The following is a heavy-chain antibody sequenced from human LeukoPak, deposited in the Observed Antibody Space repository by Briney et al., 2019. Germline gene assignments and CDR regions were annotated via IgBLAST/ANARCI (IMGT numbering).Heavy chain of an antibody. D-gene: IGHD6-13*01. CDR2: IYYSGST. V-gene: IGHV4-61*05. J-gene: IGHJ2*01. CDR3: ARAAAGHWYFDL. Sequence: SETLSLTCTVSGGSISSSSYYWGWIRQPPGKGLEWIGYIYYSGSTNYNPSLKSRVTISVDTSKNQFSLKLSSVTAADTAVYYCARAAAGHWYFDLWGRGTLVTVSS. CDR1: GGSISSSSYY.